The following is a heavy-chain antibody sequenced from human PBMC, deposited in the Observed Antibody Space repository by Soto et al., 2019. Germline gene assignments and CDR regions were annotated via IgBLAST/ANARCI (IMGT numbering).Heavy chain of an antibody. V-gene: IGHV3-33*01. Sequence: AGGSLRLSFAAAGFTFSSYGMHWVRPAPGKGLEWVAVIWYDGSNKYYADSVKGRFTISRDNSKNTLYLQMNSLRAEDTAVYYCARELLVAPGLYFDYWGQGTLVTVSS. J-gene: IGHJ4*02. CDR3: ARELLVAPGLYFDY. CDR2: IWYDGSNK. CDR1: GFTFSSYG. D-gene: IGHD5-12*01.